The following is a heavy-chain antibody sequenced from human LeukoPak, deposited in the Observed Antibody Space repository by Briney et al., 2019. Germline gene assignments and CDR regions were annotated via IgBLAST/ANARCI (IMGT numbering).Heavy chain of an antibody. J-gene: IGHJ4*02. D-gene: IGHD4-17*01. CDR3: ASTPRRDIGMTTVTTWY. V-gene: IGHV3-30-3*01. Sequence: PGRSLRLSCVASGFTFSSYAMHWVRQAPGKGLEWVAVISYDGSNKYYADSVKGRFTISRDNSKNTLYLQMNSLRAEDTAVYYCASTPRRDIGMTTVTTWYWGQGTLVTVSS. CDR2: ISYDGSNK. CDR1: GFTFSSYA.